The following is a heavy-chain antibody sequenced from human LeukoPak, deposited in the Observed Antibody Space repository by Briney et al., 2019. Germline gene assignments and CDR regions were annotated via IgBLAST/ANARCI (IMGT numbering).Heavy chain of an antibody. D-gene: IGHD3-10*01. V-gene: IGHV4-30-2*01. CDR1: GGSISSGGYS. CDR2: IYHSGST. Sequence: PSETLSLTCAVSGGSISSGGYSWSWIRQPPGKGLEWIGYIYHSGSTYYNSSLKSRVTISVDRSKNQFSLKLSSVTAADTAVYYCARGYYSNAFDIWGQGTMVTVSS. CDR3: ARGYYSNAFDI. J-gene: IGHJ3*02.